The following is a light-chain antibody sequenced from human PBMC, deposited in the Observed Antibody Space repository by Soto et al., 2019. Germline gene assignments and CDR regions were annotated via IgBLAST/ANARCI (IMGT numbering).Light chain of an antibody. J-gene: IGKJ5*01. V-gene: IGKV3-20*01. CDR1: QIVSNNY. Sequence: EIVLSQSPGTLSLPPGGTANLQRRSSQIVSNNYLAWYQQKPGQAPRLLIYDASKRATDIPDRFSGSGSGTDFTLTITRLQPEDFAMYYCQQYEISPPITLGQGTRVEIK. CDR3: QQYEISPPIT. CDR2: DAS.